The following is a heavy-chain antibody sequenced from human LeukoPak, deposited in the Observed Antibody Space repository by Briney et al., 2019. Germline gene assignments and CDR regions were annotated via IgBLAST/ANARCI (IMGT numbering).Heavy chain of an antibody. J-gene: IGHJ2*01. Sequence: SETLSLTCAVYGGSFSGYNWSWIRQPPGKGLEWIGEINHSGSTNYNPSLKSRVTISVDTSKNQFSLKLRSVTAADTAVYYCARALQENYVRGSFRPLRRYFDRWGRGTLVAVSS. CDR3: ARALQENYVRGSFRPLRRYFDR. D-gene: IGHD3-16*02. CDR1: GGSFSGYN. V-gene: IGHV4-34*01. CDR2: INHSGST.